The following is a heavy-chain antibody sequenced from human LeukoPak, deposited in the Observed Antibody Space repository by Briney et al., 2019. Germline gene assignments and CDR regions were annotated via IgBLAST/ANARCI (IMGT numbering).Heavy chain of an antibody. CDR2: IFDSGAPT. D-gene: IGHD3-16*01. Sequence: GGSLRLSCAASGFTFSSYAMSWVRQAPGKGLEWVSSIFDSGAPTYYADSVKGRFTISRDNSKNTVYVQMESLRAEDTAIYYCTKAVGGGRDAYDIWGQGTMVTVSS. CDR3: TKAVGGGRDAYDI. J-gene: IGHJ3*02. V-gene: IGHV3-23*01. CDR1: GFTFSSYA.